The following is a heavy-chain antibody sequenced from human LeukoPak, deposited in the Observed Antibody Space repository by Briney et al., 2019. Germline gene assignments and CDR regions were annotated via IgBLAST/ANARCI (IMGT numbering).Heavy chain of an antibody. D-gene: IGHD3-22*01. J-gene: IGHJ4*02. V-gene: IGHV1-69*13. CDR3: GYDSSGLLNY. CDR1: GYTFTGYY. CDR2: IIPIFGTA. Sequence: SVKVSCKASGYTFTGYYMHWVRQAPGQGLEWMGGIIPIFGTANYAQKFQGRVTITADESTSTAYMELSSLRSEDTAVYYCGYDSSGLLNYWGQGTLVTVSS.